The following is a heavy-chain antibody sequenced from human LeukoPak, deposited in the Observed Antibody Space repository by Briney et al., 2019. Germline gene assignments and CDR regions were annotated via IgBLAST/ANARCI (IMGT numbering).Heavy chain of an antibody. Sequence: GGSLRLSCAASGFTFSSYSMNWVRQAPGKGLEWVSYISSSSSTIYYADSVKGRFTISRHNSKNTLYLQTNSLRAEDTAMYYCARESGLLGDYWGQGTLVTVSS. D-gene: IGHD3-22*01. J-gene: IGHJ4*02. CDR2: ISSSSSTI. CDR3: ARESGLLGDY. CDR1: GFTFSSYS. V-gene: IGHV3-48*01.